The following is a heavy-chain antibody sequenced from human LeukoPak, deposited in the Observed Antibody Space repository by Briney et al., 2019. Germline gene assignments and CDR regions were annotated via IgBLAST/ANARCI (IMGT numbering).Heavy chain of an antibody. CDR2: ISGSGGST. V-gene: IGHV3-23*01. J-gene: IGHJ4*02. Sequence: GGSLRLSCAASGFTFSSYAMSWVRQALGKGLEWVSAISGSGGSTYYADSVKGRFTISRDNSKNTLYLQMNSLRAEDTAAYYCASYYYDSSGYYYRPAYYFDYWGQGTLVTVSS. CDR1: GFTFSSYA. CDR3: ASYYYDSSGYYYRPAYYFDY. D-gene: IGHD3-22*01.